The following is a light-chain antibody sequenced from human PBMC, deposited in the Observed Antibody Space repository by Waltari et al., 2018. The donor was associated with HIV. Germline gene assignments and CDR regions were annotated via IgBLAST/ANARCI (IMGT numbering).Light chain of an antibody. Sequence: IQLTQSPSFLSASVGARVTITCRASQGISSYLAWYQQKPGKAPKLLMYAASTLQSGVPSRFSGSGSGTEFTLTISSLQPEDFATYYCLHLNSYPLTFGPGTKVEIK. J-gene: IGKJ3*01. CDR3: LHLNSYPLT. CDR1: QGISSY. V-gene: IGKV1-9*01. CDR2: AAS.